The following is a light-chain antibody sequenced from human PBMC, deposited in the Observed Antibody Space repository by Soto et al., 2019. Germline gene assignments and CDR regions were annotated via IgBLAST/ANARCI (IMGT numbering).Light chain of an antibody. CDR1: QSISSW. CDR2: DAS. CDR3: QQYNSYSWT. Sequence: DIQMTQSPSTLSASVGDRVTITCRASQSISSWVAWYQQKPGKAPKLLIYDASSLESGVPSRFSGSGSGTEFTLTISSLQTDDFATYDCQQYNSYSWTFGQGTKVEIK. V-gene: IGKV1-5*01. J-gene: IGKJ1*01.